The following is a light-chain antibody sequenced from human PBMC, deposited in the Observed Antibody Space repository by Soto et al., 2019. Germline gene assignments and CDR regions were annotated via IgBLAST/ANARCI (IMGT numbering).Light chain of an antibody. Sequence: QSALTQPASVSGSPGQSITISCTGTSSDIGGYNYVSWYQQHPGKAPQLMIYEVTNRPSGVSNRFSGSKSANTASLTISGLQAEDEADYYCSSYATRTTLVFGGGTQMTVL. CDR2: EVT. CDR3: SSYATRTTLV. CDR1: SSDIGGYNY. V-gene: IGLV2-14*01. J-gene: IGLJ2*01.